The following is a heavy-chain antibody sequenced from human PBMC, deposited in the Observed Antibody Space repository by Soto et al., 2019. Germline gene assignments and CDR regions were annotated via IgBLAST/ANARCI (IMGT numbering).Heavy chain of an antibody. CDR2: IYPADSDT. Sequence: PGESLKISCEGSGYSFTSYWIAWVRQMPGKGLEWMGIIYPADSDTRYSPSFQGQVTISADKSISTAYLQWSSLRASDTAMYYCARTYITNWYSPPGYWGQGTPVTVSS. V-gene: IGHV5-51*01. CDR1: GYSFTSYW. D-gene: IGHD6-13*01. CDR3: ARTYITNWYSPPGY. J-gene: IGHJ4*02.